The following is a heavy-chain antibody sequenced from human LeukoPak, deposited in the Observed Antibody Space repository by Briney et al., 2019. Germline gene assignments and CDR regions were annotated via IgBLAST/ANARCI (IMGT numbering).Heavy chain of an antibody. J-gene: IGHJ3*02. CDR3: ARVGVTTFDAFDI. D-gene: IGHD1-26*01. CDR1: GFTVSSNY. V-gene: IGHV3-53*01. Sequence: GGSLRLSCAASGFTVSSNYMSWVRQAPGKGLEWVSIIYSGGSTYYADSVKGRFTISRDNAKNTLYLQMNSLRAEDTAVYYCARVGVTTFDAFDIWGQGTMVTVSS. CDR2: IYSGGST.